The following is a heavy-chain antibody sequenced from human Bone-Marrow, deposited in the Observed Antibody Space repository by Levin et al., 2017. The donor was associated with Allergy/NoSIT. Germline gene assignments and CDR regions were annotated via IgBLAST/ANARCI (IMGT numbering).Heavy chain of an antibody. CDR1: GGSISSTDYY. CDR3: ARCTRLASFFDY. Sequence: SETLSLTCTVSGGSISSTDYYWGWIRQPPGRGLEWIGNVFYSGSTYYNPSLRSRVVMSVDTSKNQSSLKLTSVTAADTAVYYCARCTRLASFFDYWGQGTLVTVSS. CDR2: VFYSGST. V-gene: IGHV4-39*01. J-gene: IGHJ4*02. D-gene: IGHD1-26*01.